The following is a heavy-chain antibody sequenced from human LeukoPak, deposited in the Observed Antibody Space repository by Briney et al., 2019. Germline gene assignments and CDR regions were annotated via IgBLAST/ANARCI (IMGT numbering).Heavy chain of an antibody. CDR1: GGSFSGYY. CDR2: INHSGST. V-gene: IGHV4-34*01. CDR3: AGRGDDFWSGYYTRPFDY. Sequence: SETLSLTCAVHGGSFSGYYWSWIRQPPGKGLEWIGEINHSGSTNYNPSLKSRVTISVDTSKNQFSLKLSSVTAADTAVYYCAGRGDDFWSGYYTRPFDYWGQGTLVTVSS. J-gene: IGHJ4*02. D-gene: IGHD3-3*01.